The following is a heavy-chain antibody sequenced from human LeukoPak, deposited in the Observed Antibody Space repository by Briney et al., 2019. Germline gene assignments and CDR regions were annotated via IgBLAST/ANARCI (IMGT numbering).Heavy chain of an antibody. D-gene: IGHD1-26*01. CDR3: ARGSYRPDY. V-gene: IGHV3-48*03. Sequence: PGGSLRLSCAASGFTFSSYEMNWVRQAPGKGLEWVSYISSSGSTIYYADSVKGRFTVSRDNAENSLYLQMNSLRAEDTAVYYCARGSYRPDYWGQGTLVTVS. CDR1: GFTFSSYE. J-gene: IGHJ4*02. CDR2: ISSSGSTI.